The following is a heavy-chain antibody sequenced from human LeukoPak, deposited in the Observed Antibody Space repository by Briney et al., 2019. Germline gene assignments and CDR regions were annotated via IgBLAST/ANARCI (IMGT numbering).Heavy chain of an antibody. Sequence: GGSLRLSCAASGFTFSSYAMSWVRQAPGKGLEWVSAISGSGGSTYYADSVKDRFTISRDNSKNTPYLQMNSLRAEDTAVYYCAKGGKNIAAAGYFDYWGQGTLVTVSS. CDR1: GFTFSSYA. CDR2: ISGSGGST. CDR3: AKGGKNIAAAGYFDY. D-gene: IGHD6-13*01. J-gene: IGHJ4*02. V-gene: IGHV3-23*01.